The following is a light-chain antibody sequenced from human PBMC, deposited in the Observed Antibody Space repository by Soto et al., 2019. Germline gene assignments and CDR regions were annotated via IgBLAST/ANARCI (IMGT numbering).Light chain of an antibody. CDR3: QQYGSSLVT. Sequence: SPGTLSLSPGERATLSCRASQSVNSNHLAWYQQRPGQAPRLLIYGASIRATGIPDRFSGSGSGTDFTLIISRLEPEDFAVFYCQQYGSSLVTFGQGTRLEIK. CDR1: QSVNSNH. CDR2: GAS. V-gene: IGKV3-20*01. J-gene: IGKJ5*01.